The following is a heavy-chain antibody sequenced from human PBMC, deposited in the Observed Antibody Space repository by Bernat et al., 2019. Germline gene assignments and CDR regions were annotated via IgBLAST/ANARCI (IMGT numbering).Heavy chain of an antibody. J-gene: IGHJ4*02. D-gene: IGHD3-22*01. Sequence: QLQLHESGPGLVKPSETLSLTCAVSGGSISISNYYWGWIRQPPGKGLEWIGNIYYSGTTYYNPSLKSRVTITIDTSKNQCSLKLSSVTAADTAVYYCARLGSSSSGRGFDYWGQGTLVTVSS. CDR2: IYYSGTT. V-gene: IGHV4-39*01. CDR3: ARLGSSSSGRGFDY. CDR1: GGSISISNYY.